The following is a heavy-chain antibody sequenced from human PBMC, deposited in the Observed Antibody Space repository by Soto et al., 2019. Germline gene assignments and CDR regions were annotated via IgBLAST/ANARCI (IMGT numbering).Heavy chain of an antibody. J-gene: IGHJ6*02. CDR1: GFTFSIYW. CDR2: IKQDGSEK. D-gene: IGHD2-15*01. Sequence: GSLRLSCAASGFTFSIYWMSWVLQAPGKGLEWVANIKQDGSEKYYVDSVKGRFTISRDNAKNSLYLQMNSLRAEDTAVYYCASIYCSGGSCYSQPTYYYYGMDVWGQGTTVIVSS. CDR3: ASIYCSGGSCYSQPTYYYYGMDV. V-gene: IGHV3-7*01.